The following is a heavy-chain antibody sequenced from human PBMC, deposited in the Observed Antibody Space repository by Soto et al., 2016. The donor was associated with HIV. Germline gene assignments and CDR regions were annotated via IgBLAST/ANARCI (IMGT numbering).Heavy chain of an antibody. CDR2: IHTGGTT. D-gene: IGHD2-15*01. J-gene: IGHJ6*02. CDR1: GFTVSNDY. Sequence: EMQLVESGGGLVQPGGSLRLSCAASGFTVSNDYMNWVRQAPGKGLEWVSIIHTGGTTYYADTVKGRFTISRDGYRNTMYLQMNSLRAEDTAVYYCARDKYIAYGMDVWGQGTTVIVSS. V-gene: IGHV3-66*01. CDR3: ARDKYIAYGMDV.